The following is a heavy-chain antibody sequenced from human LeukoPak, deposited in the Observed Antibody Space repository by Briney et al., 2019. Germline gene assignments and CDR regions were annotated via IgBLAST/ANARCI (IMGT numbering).Heavy chain of an antibody. Sequence: SVKVSCKASGGTFSSYAISWVRQAPGQGLEWMGGIIPIFGTANYAQKFQGRVTVTADKSTSTAYMELSSLRSEDTAVYYCARVGSIAASFDYWGQGTLVTVSS. V-gene: IGHV1-69*06. CDR3: ARVGSIAASFDY. J-gene: IGHJ4*02. CDR2: IIPIFGTA. D-gene: IGHD6-6*01. CDR1: GGTFSSYA.